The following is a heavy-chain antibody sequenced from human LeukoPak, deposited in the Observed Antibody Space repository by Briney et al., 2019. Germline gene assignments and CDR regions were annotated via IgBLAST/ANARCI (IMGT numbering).Heavy chain of an antibody. CDR2: ISYDGSNK. D-gene: IGHD6-19*01. J-gene: IGHJ4*02. V-gene: IGHV3-30*04. Sequence: GGSLRLSCAASGFTFSSYAMHWVRQAPGKGLEWVAVISYDGSNKYYEDSVKGRFTISRDNSKNTLYLQMNSLRAEDTAVYYCARDWGGRSAVAGTFDYWGQGTLVTVSS. CDR1: GFTFSSYA. CDR3: ARDWGGRSAVAGTFDY.